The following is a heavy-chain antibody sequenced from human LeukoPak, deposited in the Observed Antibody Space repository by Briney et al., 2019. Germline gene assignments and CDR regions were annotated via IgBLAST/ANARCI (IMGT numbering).Heavy chain of an antibody. V-gene: IGHV3-74*01. CDR3: ARDFLGMDV. J-gene: IGHJ6*02. Sequence: PGGSLRLSCAASGFTISNYWMVWVRQAPGKGLVWVSRINSDGSSTDYADSVKGRLTISRDNAKNTLYLQMTILRVEDTAVYYCARDFLGMDVWGQGTTVTVSS. CDR2: INSDGSST. CDR1: GFTISNYW.